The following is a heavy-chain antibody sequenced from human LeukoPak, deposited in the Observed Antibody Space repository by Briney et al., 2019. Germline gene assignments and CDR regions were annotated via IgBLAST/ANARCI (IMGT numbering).Heavy chain of an antibody. V-gene: IGHV1-3*01. Sequence: GASVKVSCKASGYTFTSYAMHWVRQAPGQRLEWMGWINAGNGNTKYSQKFQGRVTITRDTSASTAYMELSSLRSEDTAVYYCARESGSGWYRYYFDYWGRGTLVTVSS. J-gene: IGHJ4*02. CDR3: ARESGSGWYRYYFDY. CDR2: INAGNGNT. D-gene: IGHD6-19*01. CDR1: GYTFTSYA.